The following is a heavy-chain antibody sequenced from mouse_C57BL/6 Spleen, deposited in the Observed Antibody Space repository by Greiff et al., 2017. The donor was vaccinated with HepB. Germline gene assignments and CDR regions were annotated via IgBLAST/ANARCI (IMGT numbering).Heavy chain of an antibody. Sequence: QVQLQQPGAELVKPGASVKMSCKASGYTFTSYWITWVKQRPGQGLEWIGDIYPGSGSTNYNEKFKSKATLTVDTSSSTAYMQLSSLTSEDSAVYDGASHGYDDDEGYAMDYWGQGTSVTVSS. CDR2: IYPGSGST. V-gene: IGHV1-55*01. CDR3: ASHGYDDDEGYAMDY. D-gene: IGHD2-4*01. CDR1: GYTFTSYW. J-gene: IGHJ4*01.